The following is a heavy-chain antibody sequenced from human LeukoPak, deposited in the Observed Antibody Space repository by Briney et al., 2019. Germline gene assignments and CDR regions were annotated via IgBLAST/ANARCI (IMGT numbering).Heavy chain of an antibody. D-gene: IGHD2-21*02. CDR2: ISGSGGST. V-gene: IGHV3-23*01. CDR3: AKVGAIVVVTYYFDY. CDR1: GFTFSSYA. Sequence: GGSLRLSCAASGFTFSSYAMSWVRQAPGKGLEWVSAISGSGGSTYYADSVKGRFTISRDNSKNTLYLQMNSLRAEDTAVYYCAKVGAIVVVTYYFDYWGQGTLVTVPS. J-gene: IGHJ4*02.